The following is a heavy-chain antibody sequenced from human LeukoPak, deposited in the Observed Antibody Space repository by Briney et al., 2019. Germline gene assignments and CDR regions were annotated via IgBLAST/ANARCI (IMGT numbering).Heavy chain of an antibody. J-gene: IGHJ4*02. Sequence: GGSLRLSCAASGFTFSSYSMNWVRQAPGKGLEWVSSISSSSSYIYYADSVKGRFTISRDNAKNSLYLKMNSLRAEDTAVYYCARGPSGWEAATLYYFDYWGQGTLVTVSS. CDR1: GFTFSSYS. V-gene: IGHV3-21*01. CDR3: ARGPSGWEAATLYYFDY. D-gene: IGHD2-15*01. CDR2: ISSSSSYI.